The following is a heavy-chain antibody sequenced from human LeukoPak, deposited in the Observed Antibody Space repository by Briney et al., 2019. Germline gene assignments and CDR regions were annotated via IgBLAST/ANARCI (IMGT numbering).Heavy chain of an antibody. J-gene: IGHJ6*04. CDR2: ISAYNGNT. Sequence: ASVKVFCKASGYAFTSYGISWVRQAPGQGLEWMRWISAYNGNTNYAQKLQGRVTMTTDTSTSTAYMELRSLRSDDTAVYYCARSGYSGYDSRYYYYYGMDVWGKGTTVTVSS. CDR3: ARSGYSGYDSRYYYYYGMDV. V-gene: IGHV1-18*04. CDR1: GYAFTSYG. D-gene: IGHD5-12*01.